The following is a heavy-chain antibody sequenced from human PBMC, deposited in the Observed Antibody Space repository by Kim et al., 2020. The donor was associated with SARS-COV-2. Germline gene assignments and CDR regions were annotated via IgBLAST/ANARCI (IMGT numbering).Heavy chain of an antibody. J-gene: IGHJ6*02. Sequence: SETLSLRCAVYVGSFSGYHWSWIRQPPGKGLEWIGDINQSGATKYNPSLKSRVAISVDTSKNQFSLKVTSVTAADTAVYFCARGRAGVVPSPILGIGPHYDYYIMDVWGQGPTVIVSS. CDR1: VGSFSGYH. CDR2: INQSGAT. V-gene: IGHV4-34*01. CDR3: ARGRAGVVPSPILGIGPHYDYYIMDV. D-gene: IGHD3-3*01.